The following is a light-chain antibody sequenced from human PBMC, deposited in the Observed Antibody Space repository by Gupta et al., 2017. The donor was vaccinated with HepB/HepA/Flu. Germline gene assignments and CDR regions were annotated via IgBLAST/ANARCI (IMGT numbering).Light chain of an antibody. Sequence: DTQMTQSPYSLSASVGDRVTITCQASQDISNYLNWYQQKPGKAPKLLIYDASNLEKGVPSRFSGSGSGTDFTFTISSLQPEDIATYYCQQYDNLPLTFGGGTKVEIK. V-gene: IGKV1-33*01. CDR1: QDISNY. CDR2: DAS. CDR3: QQYDNLPLT. J-gene: IGKJ4*01.